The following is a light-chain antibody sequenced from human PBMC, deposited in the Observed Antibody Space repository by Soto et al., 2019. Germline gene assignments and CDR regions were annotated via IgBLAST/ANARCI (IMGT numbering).Light chain of an antibody. Sequence: DRVTITCRANQTVSFFLNWYQQRPGRAPKLLIYAASTLQSGVPSRFSGSGSGTDFTLTISCLQAEDCATYCSPHSDCYPNAFAQGGK. CDR1: QTVSFF. CDR3: PHSDCYPNA. V-gene: IGKV1-8*01. CDR2: AAS. J-gene: IGKJ1*01.